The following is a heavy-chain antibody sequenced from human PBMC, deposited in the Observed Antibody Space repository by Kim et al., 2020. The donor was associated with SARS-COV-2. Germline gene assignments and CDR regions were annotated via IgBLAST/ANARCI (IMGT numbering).Heavy chain of an antibody. D-gene: IGHD6-13*01. J-gene: IGHJ4*02. V-gene: IGHV4-39*07. Sequence: KSRVTISVDTSKNQFSLKLSSVTAADTAVYYCARVTAPGIAAAGGGSFDYWGQGTLVTVSS. CDR3: ARVTAPGIAAAGGGSFDY.